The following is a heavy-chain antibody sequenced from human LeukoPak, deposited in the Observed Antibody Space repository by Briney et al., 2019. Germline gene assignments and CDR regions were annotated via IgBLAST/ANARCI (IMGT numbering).Heavy chain of an antibody. Sequence: AASVKVSCKASGGTFSSYAISWVRQAPGQGLEWMGGIIPIFGTANYAQKFQGRVTITAEESTSTAYMELSSLRSEDKAVYYCERELPPDYYYYGMDVWGQGTTVTVSS. CDR3: ERELPPDYYYYGMDV. D-gene: IGHD1-26*01. J-gene: IGHJ6*02. CDR2: IIPIFGTA. CDR1: GGTFSSYA. V-gene: IGHV1-69*01.